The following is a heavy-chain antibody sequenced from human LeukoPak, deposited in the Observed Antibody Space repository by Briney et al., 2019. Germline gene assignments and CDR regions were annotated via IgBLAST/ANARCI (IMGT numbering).Heavy chain of an antibody. CDR2: IKQDGSDK. Sequence: GGSLRLSCAASGFTFSSYWMSGLRQAPGKGLEWVANIKQDGSDKYYVDSVKRRFTISRDNAKNSLYLQMNSLSAEDTAVYYCARDSGGSDWTHEYWGQGILVVVSS. D-gene: IGHD6-19*01. CDR1: GFTFSSYW. J-gene: IGHJ4*02. V-gene: IGHV3-7*01. CDR3: ARDSGGSDWTHEY.